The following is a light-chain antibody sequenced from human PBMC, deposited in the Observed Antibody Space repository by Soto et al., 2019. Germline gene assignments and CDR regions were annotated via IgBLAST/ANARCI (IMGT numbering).Light chain of an antibody. CDR3: QQGSNWYT. J-gene: IGKJ2*01. CDR2: DTS. Sequence: EIVLMQSPGTLSLSPGEGATLSCRASQSVNNNYLAWYQQRPGQAPTVLIFDTSRRATGVPDRFSGSGSGTDFTLTISSVEPEDFAVYYCQQGSNWYTCGQGTKLEIK. V-gene: IGKV3D-20*02. CDR1: QSVNNNY.